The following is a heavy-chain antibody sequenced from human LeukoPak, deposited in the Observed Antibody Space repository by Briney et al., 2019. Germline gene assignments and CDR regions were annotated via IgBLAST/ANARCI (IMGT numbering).Heavy chain of an antibody. CDR2: ISGSGGST. Sequence: GVSPRLSCAASGFTFSSYAMSWVRQAPGKGLEWVSAISGSGGSTYYADSVKGRFTISRDNSKNTLYLQMNSLRAEDTAVYYCASRGAYYDPFDYWGQGTLVTVSS. J-gene: IGHJ4*02. CDR1: GFTFSSYA. CDR3: ASRGAYYDPFDY. V-gene: IGHV3-23*01. D-gene: IGHD3-22*01.